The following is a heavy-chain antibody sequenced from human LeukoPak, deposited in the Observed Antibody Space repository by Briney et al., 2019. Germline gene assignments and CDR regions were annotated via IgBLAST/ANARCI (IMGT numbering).Heavy chain of an antibody. Sequence: GASVKVSCKASGYTFTNYAIGWVRQAPGQGPEWMGWISAYNGYTNYPQSLQGRVTMTTDTSTSTAYMELRRLTSEDTAMYYCARLGGNDEGLIDYWGQGTLVTVSS. CDR1: GYTFTNYA. D-gene: IGHD1-1*01. V-gene: IGHV1-18*01. CDR3: ARLGGNDEGLIDY. CDR2: ISAYNGYT. J-gene: IGHJ4*02.